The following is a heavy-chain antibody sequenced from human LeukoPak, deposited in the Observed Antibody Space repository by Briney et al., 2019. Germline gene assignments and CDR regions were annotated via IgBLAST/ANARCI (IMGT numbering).Heavy chain of an antibody. CDR1: GFTFSRYG. CDR3: ARAGQPFYYYYMDV. CDR2: ISYDGSNK. V-gene: IGHV3-30*03. J-gene: IGHJ6*03. Sequence: GGSLRLSCAASGFTFSRYGMHWVRQAPGKGLEWVAVISYDGSNKYYADSVKGRFTVSRDNSKNTLFLQMNTLRAEDTAVYYCARAGQPFYYYYMDVWGKGTTVTVSS.